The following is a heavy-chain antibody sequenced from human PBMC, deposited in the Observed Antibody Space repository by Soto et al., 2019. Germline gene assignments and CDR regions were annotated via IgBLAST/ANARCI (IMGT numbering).Heavy chain of an antibody. J-gene: IGHJ4*02. Sequence: SETLSLTCTVSGGSVSSGSYYWSWIRQPPGKGLEWIGYIYYSGSTNYNPSLKSRVTITVDTSKNQFSLKLSSVTAADTAVYYCARVGIIGIVGATWNFDYWGQGTLVTVSS. CDR1: GGSVSSGSYY. D-gene: IGHD1-26*01. CDR2: IYYSGST. CDR3: ARVGIIGIVGATWNFDY. V-gene: IGHV4-61*01.